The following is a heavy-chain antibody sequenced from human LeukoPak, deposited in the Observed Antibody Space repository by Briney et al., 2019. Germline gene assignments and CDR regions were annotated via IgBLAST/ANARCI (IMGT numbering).Heavy chain of an antibody. CDR2: IYSGGST. Sequence: GGSLRLSCAASGFTVSSNYMSWVRQAPGKGLEWVSVIYSGGSTYYADSVKGRFTISRDNSKNTLYLQMNSLRTEDSAVYYSARGTYYDLWSGYYHDAFDIWGQGTMVTVSS. V-gene: IGHV3-53*01. D-gene: IGHD3-3*01. CDR3: ARGTYYDLWSGYYHDAFDI. CDR1: GFTVSSNY. J-gene: IGHJ3*02.